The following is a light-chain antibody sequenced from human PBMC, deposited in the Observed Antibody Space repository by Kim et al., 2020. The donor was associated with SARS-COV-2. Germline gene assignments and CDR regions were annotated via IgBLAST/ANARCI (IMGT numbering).Light chain of an antibody. Sequence: PGERAPLACRASQSVSSNLAWYQQKPGQAPKRLIYGAATRATGIPARLRGSRSGTEFTLTIRSMQSEDFAVYYCQQYNEWPPLTFGGGTKVDIK. CDR1: QSVSSN. J-gene: IGKJ4*01. V-gene: IGKV3-15*01. CDR3: QQYNEWPPLT. CDR2: GAA.